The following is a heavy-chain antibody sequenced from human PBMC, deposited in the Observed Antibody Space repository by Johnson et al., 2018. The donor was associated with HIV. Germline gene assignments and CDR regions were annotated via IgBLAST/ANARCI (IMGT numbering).Heavy chain of an antibody. Sequence: VQLVESGGGLVKPGGSVRLSCAVSGFTFTDAWMSWVRQAPGKGLEWVGRIKRKTDGGTTDYAAPVKGRFSISRDDSKNTLYLQMNSLKTEDTAVYYCTTDWEYYYGAGKLDAFDMWGQGTMVTVSS. V-gene: IGHV3-15*01. CDR1: GFTFTDAW. J-gene: IGHJ3*02. CDR3: TTDWEYYYGAGKLDAFDM. D-gene: IGHD3-10*01. CDR2: IKRKTDGGTT.